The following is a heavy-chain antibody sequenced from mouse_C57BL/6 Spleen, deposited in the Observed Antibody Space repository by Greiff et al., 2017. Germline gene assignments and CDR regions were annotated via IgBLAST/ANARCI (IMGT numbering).Heavy chain of an antibody. J-gene: IGHJ4*01. CDR2: INPNNGGT. V-gene: IGHV1-22*01. D-gene: IGHD1-1*01. CDR1: GYTFTDYN. Sequence: VQLQQSGPELVKPGASVKMSCKASGYTFTDYNMHWVKQSHGKSLEWIGYINPNNGGTSYNQKFKGKATLTVNKSSSTAYMELRSLTSEDSAVYYCARYPYYYGSSNYAMDYWGQGTSVTVSS. CDR3: ARYPYYYGSSNYAMDY.